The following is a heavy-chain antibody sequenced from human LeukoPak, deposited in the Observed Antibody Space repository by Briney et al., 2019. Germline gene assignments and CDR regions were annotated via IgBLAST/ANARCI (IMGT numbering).Heavy chain of an antibody. D-gene: IGHD6-19*01. Sequence: PGGSLRLSCAASGFTFSSYEMNWARQAPGKGLEWVSYISSSGSTIYYADSVKGRFTISRDNAKNSLYLQMNSLRAEDTAVYYCARLPGYSSGWYDYWGQGTLVTVSS. CDR1: GFTFSSYE. CDR3: ARLPGYSSGWYDY. J-gene: IGHJ4*02. V-gene: IGHV3-48*03. CDR2: ISSSGSTI.